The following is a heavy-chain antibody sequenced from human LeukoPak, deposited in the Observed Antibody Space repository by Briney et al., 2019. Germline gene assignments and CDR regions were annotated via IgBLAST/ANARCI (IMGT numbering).Heavy chain of an antibody. Sequence: SVKVSCKASGGTFSSYAIGWVRQAPGQGLEWMGGIIPIFGTANYAQKFQGRVTITADKSTSTAYMELSSLRSEDTAVYYCAREKRNWNDVLRQPARFDPWGQGTLVTVSS. J-gene: IGHJ5*02. D-gene: IGHD1-1*01. CDR3: AREKRNWNDVLRQPARFDP. CDR2: IIPIFGTA. CDR1: GGTFSSYA. V-gene: IGHV1-69*06.